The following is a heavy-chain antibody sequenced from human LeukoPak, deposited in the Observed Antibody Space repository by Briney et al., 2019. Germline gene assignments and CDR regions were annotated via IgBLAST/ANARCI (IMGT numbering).Heavy chain of an antibody. Sequence: PGGSLRLSCAASGFTFSSYGMPWVRQAPGKGLEWVAVIWYDGSNKYYADSVKGRFTISRDNSKNTMYLQMNSLRAEDTAVYYCARDATMDYYDSSGYLDYWGQGTLVTVSS. CDR1: GFTFSSYG. V-gene: IGHV3-33*01. CDR2: IWYDGSNK. D-gene: IGHD3-22*01. J-gene: IGHJ4*02. CDR3: ARDATMDYYDSSGYLDY.